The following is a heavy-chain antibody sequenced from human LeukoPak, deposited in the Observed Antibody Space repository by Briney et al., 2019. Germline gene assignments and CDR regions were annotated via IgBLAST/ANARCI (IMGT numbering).Heavy chain of an antibody. V-gene: IGHV3-66*01. D-gene: IGHD6-19*01. J-gene: IGHJ4*02. CDR2: IYSGGST. CDR3: ARDPDSSGGDY. CDR1: GFTVSSNY. Sequence: QPGGSLRLSCAASGFTVSSNYMSWVRQAPGKGREWVSVIYSGGSTYYADSVKGRFTISRDNSKNTLYLQMNSLRAEDTAVYYCARDPDSSGGDYWGQGTLVTVSS.